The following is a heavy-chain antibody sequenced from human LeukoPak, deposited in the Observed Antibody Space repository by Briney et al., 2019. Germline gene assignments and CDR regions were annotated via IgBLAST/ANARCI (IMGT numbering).Heavy chain of an antibody. Sequence: SETLSLTCIVSGGSISSGTYSWGWFRRPPGKGLEWIGSFYYGGSYSGSTFYSPSLKSRVTVSVDTSKNQFSLKLTSVTASDTAVYYCARRVGTWSVNWFDPWGQGILVTVSS. CDR1: GGSISSGTYS. V-gene: IGHV4-39*01. CDR2: FYYGGSYSGST. J-gene: IGHJ5*02. CDR3: ARRVGTWSVNWFDP. D-gene: IGHD4-23*01.